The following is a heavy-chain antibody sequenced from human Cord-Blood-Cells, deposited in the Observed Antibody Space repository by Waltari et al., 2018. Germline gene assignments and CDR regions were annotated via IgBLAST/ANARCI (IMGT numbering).Heavy chain of an antibody. D-gene: IGHD3-3*01. CDR2: INPNSGGT. J-gene: IGHJ3*02. V-gene: IGHV1-2*02. Sequence: QVQLVQSGAEVKKPGASVKVSCKASGYTFTGDYMAWVRQAPGQGLEWMGWINPNSGGTNYAQKFQGRVTMTRDTSISTAYMELSRLRSDDTAVYYCASALNYDFWSGYYAFDIWGQGTMVTVSS. CDR1: GYTFTGDY. CDR3: ASALNYDFWSGYYAFDI.